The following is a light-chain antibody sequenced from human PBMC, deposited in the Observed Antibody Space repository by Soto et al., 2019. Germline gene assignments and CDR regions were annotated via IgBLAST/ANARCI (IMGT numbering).Light chain of an antibody. J-gene: IGKJ5*01. CDR1: QSVSNNY. CDR2: GAS. Sequence: EIVLTQSPGTLSLSPGERATLSFRASQSVSNNYLAWYQQKPGQAPSLLIYGASNRATGIPDRFSGSGSGTDFTLTISSLEPEDFSVYYCQQRYNWPITFGQGTRLEIK. CDR3: QQRYNWPIT. V-gene: IGKV3D-20*02.